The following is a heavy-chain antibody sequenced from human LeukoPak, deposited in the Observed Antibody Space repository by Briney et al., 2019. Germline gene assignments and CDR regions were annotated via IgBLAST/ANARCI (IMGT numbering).Heavy chain of an antibody. Sequence: GGSLRLSCAASGFTFSSYWMSWVRQAPGKGLEWVANIKQDGSEKYYVDSVKGRFTISRDNAKNSLYLQMNSLRTEDTAFYYCVKDILGLWFEDSRFDFWGQGTLVTVSS. D-gene: IGHD3-10*01. CDR1: GFTFSSYW. J-gene: IGHJ4*02. CDR2: IKQDGSEK. V-gene: IGHV3-7*03. CDR3: VKDILGLWFEDSRFDF.